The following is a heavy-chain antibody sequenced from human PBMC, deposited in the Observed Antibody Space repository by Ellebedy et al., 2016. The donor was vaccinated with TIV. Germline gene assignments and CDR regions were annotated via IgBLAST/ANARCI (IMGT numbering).Heavy chain of an antibody. V-gene: IGHV1-58*02. J-gene: IGHJ4*02. D-gene: IGHD3-16*01. CDR3: AARPGGAASGRFDY. Sequence: AASVKVSCKASGFTFTSYVMQWVRQARGQRLEWIGWIVVDSGHTDYAQKFQERVTITRDMSTRTAYMELSSLSSEDTAFYYCAARPGGAASGRFDYWGQGTVVTVSS. CDR2: IVVDSGHT. CDR1: GFTFTSYV.